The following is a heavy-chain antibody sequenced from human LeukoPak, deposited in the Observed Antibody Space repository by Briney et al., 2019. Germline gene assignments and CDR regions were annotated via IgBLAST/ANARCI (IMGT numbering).Heavy chain of an antibody. V-gene: IGHV3-30*02. Sequence: GGSLRLSCAASGFTFSSYAMHWVRQAPGKGLEWVAFIHYDGSNNYYADSVKGRFTISRDNSKNTLYLQMNSLRAEDTAVYYCANSVAGHFDYWGQGTLVTVSS. J-gene: IGHJ4*02. CDR2: IHYDGSNN. CDR3: ANSVAGHFDY. D-gene: IGHD6-19*01. CDR1: GFTFSSYA.